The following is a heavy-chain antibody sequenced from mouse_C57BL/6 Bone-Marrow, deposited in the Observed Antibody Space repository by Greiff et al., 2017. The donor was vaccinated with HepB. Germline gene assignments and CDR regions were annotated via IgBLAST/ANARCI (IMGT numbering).Heavy chain of an antibody. CDR2: ISDGGGYT. Sequence: EVLLVESGGGLVKPGGSLKLSCAASGFTFSSYSMPWVRQTPEKRLEWVATISDGGGYTYYPDNVKGRFTIAIDNAKNNLYLQMSHLKSEDTAMYYCARRLTGPGAMDYWGQGTSVTVSS. D-gene: IGHD4-1*01. CDR3: ARRLTGPGAMDY. V-gene: IGHV5-4*01. J-gene: IGHJ4*01. CDR1: GFTFSSYS.